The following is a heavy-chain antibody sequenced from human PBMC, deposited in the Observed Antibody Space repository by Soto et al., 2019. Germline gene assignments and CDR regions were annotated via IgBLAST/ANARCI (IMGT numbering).Heavy chain of an antibody. CDR3: ARTALVRGVTQPYYYYYMDV. Sequence: SETLSLTCTVSGGSINSYYWSWIRQPPGKGLEWIGYIYYSGSTNYNPSLKSRVTISVDTSKNHFSLRLTSVTAADTAVYYCARTALVRGVTQPYYYYYMDVWGKGTTVTVSS. CDR2: IYYSGST. CDR1: GGSINSYY. D-gene: IGHD3-10*01. J-gene: IGHJ6*03. V-gene: IGHV4-59*01.